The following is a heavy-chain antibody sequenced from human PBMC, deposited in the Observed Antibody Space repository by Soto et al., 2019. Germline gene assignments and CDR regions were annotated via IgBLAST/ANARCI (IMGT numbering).Heavy chain of an antibody. CDR2: IRSKAYGGTT. CDR1: GFTFGDYA. Sequence: GGSLRLSCTASGFTFGDYAMSWFRQAPGKGLEWVGFIRSKAYGGTTEYAASVKGRFTISRDDSKSIAYLQMNSLKTEDTAVYYCTRPRPPPPIFGVVIIPSGGDYYYYYGMDVWGQGTTVTVSS. CDR3: TRPRPPPPIFGVVIIPSGGDYYYYYGMDV. J-gene: IGHJ6*02. V-gene: IGHV3-49*03. D-gene: IGHD3-3*01.